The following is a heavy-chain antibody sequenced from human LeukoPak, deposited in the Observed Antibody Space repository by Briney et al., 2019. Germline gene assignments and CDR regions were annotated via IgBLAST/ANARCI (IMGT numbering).Heavy chain of an antibody. D-gene: IGHD2-21*01. Sequence: ASVKVSCKASGYTFTGYYMHWVRQAPGQGLEWMGWINPNSGGTNYAQRFQGRVTMTRDTSISTAYMELSRLRSDDTAVYYCARGGLVIAITASNAFDIWGQGTMVTVSS. V-gene: IGHV1-2*02. J-gene: IGHJ3*02. CDR1: GYTFTGYY. CDR3: ARGGLVIAITASNAFDI. CDR2: INPNSGGT.